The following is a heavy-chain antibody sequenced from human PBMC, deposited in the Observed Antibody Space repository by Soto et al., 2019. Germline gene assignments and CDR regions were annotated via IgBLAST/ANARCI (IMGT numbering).Heavy chain of an antibody. CDR3: VRDGGRYGYYYDSSGYISFDH. V-gene: IGHV4-38-2*01. J-gene: IGHJ4*02. D-gene: IGHD3-22*01. CDR2: IYQGGAT. CDR1: GYSIGSGYY. Sequence: PSETLSLTCAVSGYSIGSGYYWGWIRQPPGKGPEWIGSIYQGGATHHNTSLKSRVTISIDTSKNQFSLKLSSVTAADTAVYHCVRDGGRYGYYYDSSGYISFDHWGQGILVTVSS.